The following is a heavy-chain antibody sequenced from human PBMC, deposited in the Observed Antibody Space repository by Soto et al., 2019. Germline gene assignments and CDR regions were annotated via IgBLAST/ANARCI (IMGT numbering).Heavy chain of an antibody. V-gene: IGHV4-30-4*01. J-gene: IGHJ4*02. CDR2: IYYSGST. CDR1: GGSISSDDYY. D-gene: IGHD6-6*01. Sequence: PSETLSLTCTVSGGSISSDDYYWSWVRQPPGKGLEWIGNIYYSGSTSYNPSLKSRLTLSLDTSNNQFSLKLSSVSAADTAVYYCARDRSNSSDYFDCWGQGTLVTVSS. CDR3: ARDRSNSSDYFDC.